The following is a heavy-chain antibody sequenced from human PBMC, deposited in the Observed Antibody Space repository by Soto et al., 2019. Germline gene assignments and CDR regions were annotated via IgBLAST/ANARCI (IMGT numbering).Heavy chain of an antibody. CDR2: INPNSGGT. J-gene: IGHJ4*02. CDR3: ARWGSYRNRNFDY. V-gene: IGHV1-2*02. Sequence: ASVKVSCKASGYTFTGYYMHWVRQAPGQGLEWMGWINPNSGGTNYAQRFQGRVTMTRDTSISTAYMELSRLRSDDTAVYYCARWGSYRNRNFDYWGQGTLVTVSS. CDR1: GYTFTGYY. D-gene: IGHD3-10*01.